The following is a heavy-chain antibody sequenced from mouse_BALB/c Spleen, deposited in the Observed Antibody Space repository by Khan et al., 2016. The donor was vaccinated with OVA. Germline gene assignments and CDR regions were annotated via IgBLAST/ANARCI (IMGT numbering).Heavy chain of an antibody. CDR3: ARAYYYGAWFAY. CDR1: GFSLTSYG. D-gene: IGHD1-1*01. CDR2: IWAGGST. J-gene: IGHJ3*01. V-gene: IGHV2-9*02. Sequence: QVQLKESGPGLVAPSQSLSITCTVSGFSLTSYGVHWVRQPPGKGLEWLGVIWAGGSTNDNSALMSRLSISKDNAKSQACLNMTSLQTDDTAMYSCARAYYYGAWFAYWGQGTLVTVSA.